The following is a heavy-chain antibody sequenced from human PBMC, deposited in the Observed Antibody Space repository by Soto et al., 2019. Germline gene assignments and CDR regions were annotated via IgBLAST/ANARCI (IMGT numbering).Heavy chain of an antibody. J-gene: IGHJ4*02. CDR2: INGNGNYI. V-gene: IGHV3-21*06. CDR1: GFTFSDFS. CDR3: AKDDVQGSSWFRFLDF. Sequence: PGGSLRLSCAASGFTFSDFSVNWVRQAPGTGLEWVASINGNGNYIYYVDSVKGRFTISRDNPKNSVFLQMNSLKVEDTAVYYCAKDDVQGSSWFRFLDFWGQGTLVTVSS. D-gene: IGHD3-16*01.